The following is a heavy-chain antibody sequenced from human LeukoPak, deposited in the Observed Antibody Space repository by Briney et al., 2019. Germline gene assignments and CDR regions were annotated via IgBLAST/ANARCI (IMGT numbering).Heavy chain of an antibody. V-gene: IGHV3-7*01. CDR1: GDSISRSG. CDR2: IRYDGSEK. D-gene: IGHD1-26*01. J-gene: IGHJ4*02. CDR3: ARLGGDY. Sequence: ETLSLTCSVSGDSISRSGIYWGWVRQPPGKGLEWVANIRYDGSEKYYVDSVKGRFTISRDNARNSLYLQMNSLTAEDTAVYYCARLGGDYWGQGTLVTVSS.